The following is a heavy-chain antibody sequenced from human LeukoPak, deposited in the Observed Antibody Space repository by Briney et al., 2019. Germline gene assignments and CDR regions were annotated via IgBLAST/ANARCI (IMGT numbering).Heavy chain of an antibody. D-gene: IGHD3-10*01. CDR1: GFTFSSYE. CDR2: ISSSGSTI. V-gene: IGHV3-48*03. Sequence: GGSLRLSCAASGFTFSSYEMNWVRQAPGKGLERVSYISSSGSTIYYADSVKGRFTISRDNAKNSLYLQMNSLRAEDTAVYYCARDFDTIDYGSGSLSPGGQGTLVTVSS. J-gene: IGHJ5*02. CDR3: ARDFDTIDYGSGSLSP.